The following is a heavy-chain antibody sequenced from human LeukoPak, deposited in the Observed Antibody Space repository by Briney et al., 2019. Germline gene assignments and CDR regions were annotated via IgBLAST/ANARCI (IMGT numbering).Heavy chain of an antibody. CDR1: GYTFTSYD. Sequence: ASVKVSCKASGYTFTSYDINWVRQATGQGLEWMGWMNPNSGNTGYAQKFQGRVTMTRNTSISTAYMELSSLRSEDTAVYYCARGLDYYDFWSGYYTGDYWGQGTLATVSS. V-gene: IGHV1-8*01. CDR2: MNPNSGNT. CDR3: ARGLDYYDFWSGYYTGDY. J-gene: IGHJ4*02. D-gene: IGHD3-3*01.